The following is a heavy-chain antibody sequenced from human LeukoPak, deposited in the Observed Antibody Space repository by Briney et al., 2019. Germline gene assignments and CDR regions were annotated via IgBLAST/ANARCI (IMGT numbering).Heavy chain of an antibody. CDR3: ARGNFDWCTQGVDYYYYYMDV. D-gene: IGHD3-9*01. CDR1: GGSISSYY. Sequence: SETLSLTCTVSGGSISSYYWSWIRQPPGKGLEWIGYIYYSGSTNYNPSLKSRVTISVDTSKNQFSLKLSSVTAADTAVYYCARGNFDWCTQGVDYYYYYMDVWGKGTTVTISS. J-gene: IGHJ6*03. CDR2: IYYSGST. V-gene: IGHV4-59*01.